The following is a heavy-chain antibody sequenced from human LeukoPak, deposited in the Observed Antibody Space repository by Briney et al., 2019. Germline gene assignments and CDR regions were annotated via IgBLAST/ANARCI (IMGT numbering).Heavy chain of an antibody. D-gene: IGHD6-19*01. Sequence: GGSLRLSCAASGFTVSSNYMSWVRQAPGKGLEWVSVIYSGGSTYYADSVKGRFTISRDNSKNTLYLQMNSLRAEGTAVYYCARETVAGTNWFDPWGQGTLVTVSS. J-gene: IGHJ5*02. CDR2: IYSGGST. CDR1: GFTVSSNY. CDR3: ARETVAGTNWFDP. V-gene: IGHV3-53*01.